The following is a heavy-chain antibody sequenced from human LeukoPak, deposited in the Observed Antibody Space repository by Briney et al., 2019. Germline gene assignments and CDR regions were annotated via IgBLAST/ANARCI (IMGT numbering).Heavy chain of an antibody. CDR3: ARPIEVDGTWAFHI. D-gene: IGHD6-19*01. Sequence: SETLSLTCTVSGGSISSSSYYWSWIRQPPGKGLEWIGEINHSGSTNYNPSLKSRVTISVDTSKNQFSLKLSSVTAADTAVYYCARPIEVDGTWAFHIWGQGTMVTVSS. CDR1: GGSISSSSYY. V-gene: IGHV4-39*07. J-gene: IGHJ3*02. CDR2: INHSGST.